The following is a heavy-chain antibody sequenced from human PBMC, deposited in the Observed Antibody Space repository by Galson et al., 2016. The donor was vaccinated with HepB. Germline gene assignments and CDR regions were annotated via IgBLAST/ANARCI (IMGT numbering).Heavy chain of an antibody. CDR3: AREISQYCSGGSCYVFDD. J-gene: IGHJ4*02. D-gene: IGHD2-15*01. CDR2: IYYSGNT. V-gene: IGHV4-31*03. CDR1: GGSISSRGYY. Sequence: TLSLTCTVSGGSISSRGYYWSWIRQHPGKGLEWIGYIYYSGNTHYNPSLKSRITISIDTSKNQFSLKLSSVTAADTAVYYCAREISQYCSGGSCYVFDDWGQGTLVTVSS.